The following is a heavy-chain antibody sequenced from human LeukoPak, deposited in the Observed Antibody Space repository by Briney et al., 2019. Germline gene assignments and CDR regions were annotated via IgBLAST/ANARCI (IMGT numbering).Heavy chain of an antibody. CDR2: VYYSGST. V-gene: IGHV4-39*01. D-gene: IGHD6-13*01. CDR1: GGSISSSSYY. CDR3: ARHVEAAAGLIYFDC. Sequence: KPSEPLSLPCTVPGGSISSSSYYWGWIRQPPGQGLEWVGNVYYSGSTYYNPSLKSRVTISVDTSKNQFSLKLSSVTAADTAVYYCARHVEAAAGLIYFDCWGQGTLVTVSS. J-gene: IGHJ4*02.